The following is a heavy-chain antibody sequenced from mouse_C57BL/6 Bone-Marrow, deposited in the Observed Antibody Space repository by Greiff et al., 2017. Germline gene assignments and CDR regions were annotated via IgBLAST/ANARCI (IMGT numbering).Heavy chain of an antibody. CDR2: IYPRSGNT. V-gene: IGHV1-81*01. J-gene: IGHJ4*01. Sequence: QVHVKQSGAELARPGASVKLSCKASGYTFTSYGISWVKQRTGQGLEWIGEIYPRSGNTYYNEKFKGKATLTADKSSSTAYMELRSLTSEDSAVYFCARSRIYYDAMDYWGQGTSVTVSA. CDR3: ARSRIYYDAMDY. CDR1: GYTFTSYG. D-gene: IGHD2-1*01.